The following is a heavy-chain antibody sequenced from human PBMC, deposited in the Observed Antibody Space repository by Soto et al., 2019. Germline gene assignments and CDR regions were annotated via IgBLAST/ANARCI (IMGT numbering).Heavy chain of an antibody. CDR1: GFTFSSYA. CDR3: AKADSSSGYYYYYYMDV. Sequence: GGSLRLSSAASGFTFSSYAMSWVRQAPGKGLEWVSAISGSGGSTYYADSVKGRFTISRDNSKNTLYLQMNSLRAEDTAVYYCAKADSSSGYYYYYYMDVWGKGTTVTVSS. CDR2: ISGSGGST. V-gene: IGHV3-23*01. J-gene: IGHJ6*03. D-gene: IGHD6-6*01.